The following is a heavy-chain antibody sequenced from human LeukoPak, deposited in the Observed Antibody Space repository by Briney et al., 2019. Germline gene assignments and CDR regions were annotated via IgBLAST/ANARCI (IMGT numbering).Heavy chain of an antibody. V-gene: IGHV3-30-3*01. CDR3: ARGDDSGYYDYFDY. D-gene: IGHD3-22*01. Sequence: GGSLRLSCAASGFTFSSYAMHWVRQAPGKGLEWVAAISYDGSNKYYADSVKGRFTISRDNSKNTLYLQMNSLRAEDTAVYYCARGDDSGYYDYFDYWGQGALVTVSS. J-gene: IGHJ4*02. CDR1: GFTFSSYA. CDR2: ISYDGSNK.